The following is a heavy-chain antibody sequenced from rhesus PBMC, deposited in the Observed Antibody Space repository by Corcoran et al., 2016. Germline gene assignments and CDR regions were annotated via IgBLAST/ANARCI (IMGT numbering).Heavy chain of an antibody. CDR2: IYGSGGSN. J-gene: IGHJ4*01. CDR1: GGSISSSNW. V-gene: IGHV4-93*02. D-gene: IGHD6-25*01. Sequence: QVQLQESGPAVVKPSETLSLTCAVSGGSISSSNWWSWIRQSPGKGLEWMGGIYGSGGSNESNPSLKSRVTISIATSKNQFSLKLSAVTAADTAVYYCASEPRAAAGFDYWGQGVLVTVSS. CDR3: ASEPRAAAGFDY.